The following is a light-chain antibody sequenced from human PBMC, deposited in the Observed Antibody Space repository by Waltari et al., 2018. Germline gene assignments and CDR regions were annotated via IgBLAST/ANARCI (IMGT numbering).Light chain of an antibody. J-gene: IGLJ3*02. CDR3: ALYMGSGIWV. V-gene: IGLV8-61*01. CDR1: AGSLSHPSY. CDR2: KAN. Sequence: QTVVTQEPSLSVSPGGTVTLTCAFSAGSLSHPSYPPWYQQTPGQAPRPLVYKANARSSGVPDRFAGSILGNTAALTITGAQADDESDYYCALYMGSGIWVFGGGTRLTVL.